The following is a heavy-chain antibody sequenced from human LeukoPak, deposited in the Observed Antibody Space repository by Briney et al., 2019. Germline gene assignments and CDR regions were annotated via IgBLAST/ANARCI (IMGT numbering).Heavy chain of an antibody. CDR3: ARCSITIFGTVVRYFDY. J-gene: IGHJ4*02. CDR2: IYHSGST. D-gene: IGHD3-3*01. Sequence: SETLSLTCAVSGYSISSGYYWGWIRQPPGKGLEWIGSIYHSGSTYYNPSLKSRVTISVDTSKNQFSLKLSSVTAAETAVYYCARCSITIFGTVVRYFDYWGQGTLVTVSS. V-gene: IGHV4-38-2*01. CDR1: GYSISSGYY.